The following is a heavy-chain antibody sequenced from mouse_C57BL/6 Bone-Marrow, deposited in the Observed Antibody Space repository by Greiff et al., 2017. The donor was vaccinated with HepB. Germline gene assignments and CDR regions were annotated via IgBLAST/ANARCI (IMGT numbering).Heavy chain of an antibody. V-gene: IGHV1-72*01. Sequence: VQLQQPGAELVKPGASVKLSCKASGYTFTSYWMHWVKQRPGRGLEWIGRIDPNSGGTKYNEKFKSKATLTVDKPSSTAYMQLTSLTSEDSAVYYCASRGFYYYGSSPHYDAMDYWGQGTSVTVSS. CDR3: ASRGFYYYGSSPHYDAMDY. D-gene: IGHD1-1*01. CDR2: IDPNSGGT. J-gene: IGHJ4*01. CDR1: GYTFTSYW.